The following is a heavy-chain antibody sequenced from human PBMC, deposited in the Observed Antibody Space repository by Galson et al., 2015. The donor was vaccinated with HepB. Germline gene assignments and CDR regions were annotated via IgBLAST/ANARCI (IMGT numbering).Heavy chain of an antibody. J-gene: IGHJ4*02. CDR2: IVPIIGIG. V-gene: IGHV1-69*10. CDR1: GDTLRNQA. CDR3: AREGDGAYFDY. D-gene: IGHD3-16*01. Sequence: SVKVSYKASGDTLRNQAISWVRQAPGQGLEWMGGIVPIIGIGNYAEKFQDRLTIVADKSTSTNYMELSSLRSEDTAVYFCAREGDGAYFDYWGQGTLVSVSS.